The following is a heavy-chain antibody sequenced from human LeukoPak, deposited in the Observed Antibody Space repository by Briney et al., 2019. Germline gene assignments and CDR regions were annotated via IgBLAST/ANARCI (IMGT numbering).Heavy chain of an antibody. J-gene: IGHJ1*01. Sequence: GASVKVSCKASGYTFTSYDINWVRQATGQGLEWMGWINTNTGNPTYAQDFTGRFVFSLDTSVSTAYLQISSLKAEDTAVYFCARGDSSGYYIRYFQHWGQGTLVTVSS. V-gene: IGHV7-4-1*02. D-gene: IGHD3-22*01. CDR3: ARGDSSGYYIRYFQH. CDR2: INTNTGNP. CDR1: GYTFTSYD.